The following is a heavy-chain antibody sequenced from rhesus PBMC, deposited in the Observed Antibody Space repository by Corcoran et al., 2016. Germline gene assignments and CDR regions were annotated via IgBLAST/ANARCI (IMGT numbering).Heavy chain of an antibody. D-gene: IGHD6-25*01. V-gene: IGHV4-127*01. J-gene: IGHJ4*01. Sequence: QVQLQESGPGLVKPSETLSLTCAVSGYSISSGYGWGWIRQPPGKGLEWIGQIYGGSGSTYYNPSLMSRVTVSTDTSKNQFSLKLNSVTAADTAVYYCAREGGSPNFDYWGQGVLVTVSS. CDR1: GYSISSGYG. CDR2: IYGGSGST. CDR3: AREGGSPNFDY.